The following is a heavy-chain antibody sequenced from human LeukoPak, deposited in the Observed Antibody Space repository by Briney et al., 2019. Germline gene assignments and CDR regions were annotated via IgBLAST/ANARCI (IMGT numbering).Heavy chain of an antibody. Sequence: SETLSLTCAVYGGSFSGYYWSWIRQPPGKGLEWIGEINHSGSTNYNPALKSRVTISVDTSKNQFSLKLSSVTAADTAVYYCARGNWGLFDYWGQGTLVTVSS. J-gene: IGHJ4*02. V-gene: IGHV4-34*01. CDR1: GGSFSGYY. D-gene: IGHD7-27*01. CDR3: ARGNWGLFDY. CDR2: INHSGST.